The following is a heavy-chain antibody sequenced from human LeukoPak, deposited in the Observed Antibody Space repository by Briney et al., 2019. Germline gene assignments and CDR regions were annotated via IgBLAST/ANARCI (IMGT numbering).Heavy chain of an antibody. V-gene: IGHV4-4*09. CDR1: GGSISSYY. CDR3: ARQVSGYLGWFDP. Sequence: PSETLSLTCTVSGGSISSYYWSWIRQPPGKGLEWIGYIYTSGSTNYNPSLKSRVTISVDMSKNQFSLKLSSVTAADTAVYYCARQVSGYLGWFDPWGQGTLVTVSS. J-gene: IGHJ5*02. CDR2: IYTSGST. D-gene: IGHD3-16*02.